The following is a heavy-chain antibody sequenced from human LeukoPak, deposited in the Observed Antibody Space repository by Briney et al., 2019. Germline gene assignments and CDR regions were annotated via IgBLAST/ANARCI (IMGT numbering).Heavy chain of an antibody. CDR3: ARAYTYGLNY. CDR2: INPSGGST. CDR1: GYTFTHYY. D-gene: IGHD5-18*01. J-gene: IGHJ4*02. Sequence: ASVKVSCKASGYTFTHYYMHWVRQVPGQGLEWMGTINPSGGSTSYAQKFQGRVTVTRDTSTSTVYMELSSLRTEDTAVFYSARAYTYGLNYWGQGTLVTVSS. V-gene: IGHV1-46*01.